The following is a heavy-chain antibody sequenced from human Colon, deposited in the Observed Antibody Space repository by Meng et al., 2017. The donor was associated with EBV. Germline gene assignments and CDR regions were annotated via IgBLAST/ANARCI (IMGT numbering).Heavy chain of an antibody. CDR1: GGFLDNSDYF. D-gene: IGHD4-17*01. J-gene: IGHJ4*02. Sequence: LQLQESGPGLVQPSEPLSLTCTVSGGFLDNSDYFWDWIRQPPGKGLEWIGSVRYSGTAYYNPSLTSRVTISVDTSKNQFSLNLSSLTAADTAVYYCARHVYGDSYGFWGQGTLVTVSS. CDR2: VRYSGTA. CDR3: ARHVYGDSYGF. V-gene: IGHV4-39*01.